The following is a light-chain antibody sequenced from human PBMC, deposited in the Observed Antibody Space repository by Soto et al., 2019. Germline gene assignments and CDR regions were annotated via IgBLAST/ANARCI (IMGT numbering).Light chain of an antibody. CDR2: SSI. CDR3: TAWDDSLNGVL. Sequence: QSALTQPPSASGTPGQRVTISCSGSSSNIGSNTVNWYQKFPGTAPKLLIYSSILRPSGVPDRFSGSKSGTSASLAISGLQSEDEADYYRTAWDDSLNGVLFGGGTKLTVL. V-gene: IGLV1-44*01. CDR1: SSNIGSNT. J-gene: IGLJ2*01.